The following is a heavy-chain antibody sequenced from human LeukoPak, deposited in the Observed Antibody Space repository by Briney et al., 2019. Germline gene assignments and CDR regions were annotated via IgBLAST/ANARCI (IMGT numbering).Heavy chain of an antibody. CDR2: IYYSGST. J-gene: IGHJ4*02. CDR1: GGSISSSSYY. Sequence: SETLSLTCTVSGGSISSSSYYWGWIRQPPGKGLEWIGSIYYSGSTYYNPSLKSRVTISVDTSKNQFSLKLSSVTAADTAVYYCARSFGTAMDWGYWGQGTLVTVSS. V-gene: IGHV4-39*07. D-gene: IGHD5-18*01. CDR3: ARSFGTAMDWGY.